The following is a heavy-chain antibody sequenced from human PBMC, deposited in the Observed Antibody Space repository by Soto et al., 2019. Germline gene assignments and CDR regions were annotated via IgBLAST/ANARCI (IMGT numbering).Heavy chain of an antibody. CDR1: GFTFSTYA. Sequence: GGSLRLSCAASGFTFSTYAMHWVRQAPGKGLEWVAIISYDGNNEYYADSVKGRFTVSRDNSENTLFLQMNSLRTEDTALYYCARDLLISSGWYSSFDYWGQGTLVTVSS. V-gene: IGHV3-30-3*01. D-gene: IGHD6-19*01. J-gene: IGHJ4*02. CDR2: ISYDGNNE. CDR3: ARDLLISSGWYSSFDY.